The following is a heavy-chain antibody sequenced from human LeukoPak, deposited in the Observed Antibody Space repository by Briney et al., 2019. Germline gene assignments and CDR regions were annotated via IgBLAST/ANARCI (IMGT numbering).Heavy chain of an antibody. CDR1: GGSISSGSYY. J-gene: IGHJ4*02. CDR3: AKDLGGLHYFDY. Sequence: PSETLSLTCTVSGGSISSGSYYWSWIRQPAGKGLEWIGRIYTSGSTNYNPSLKSRVTISVDTSKNQFSLKLSSVTAADTAVYYCAKDLGGLHYFDYWGQGTLVTVSS. CDR2: IYTSGST. V-gene: IGHV4-61*02. D-gene: IGHD3-16*01.